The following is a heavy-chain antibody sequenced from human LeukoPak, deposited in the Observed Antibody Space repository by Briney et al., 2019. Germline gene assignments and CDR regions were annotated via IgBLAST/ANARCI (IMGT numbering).Heavy chain of an antibody. CDR3: ARRVGYCNSNGCPPFDY. V-gene: IGHV3-73*01. D-gene: IGHD2/OR15-2a*01. J-gene: IGHJ4*02. CDR1: GFTFSDSP. CDR2: IRSKDNNYAT. Sequence: PGGSLRLSCVASGFTFSDSPMHWVRQASGKGLEWIGRIRSKDNNYATTYTASVEGRLTISRDDSKNTAYLHMSSLRSEDTAVYYCARRVGYCNSNGCPPFDYWGQGTLVTVSS.